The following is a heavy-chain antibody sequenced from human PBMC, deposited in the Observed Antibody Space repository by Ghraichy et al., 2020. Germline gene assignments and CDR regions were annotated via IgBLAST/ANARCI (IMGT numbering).Heavy chain of an antibody. CDR1: GFTFSSYG. D-gene: IGHD1-14*01. CDR3: ATSDGGETNY. Sequence: GGSLRLSCAASGFTFSSYGMHWVRQAPGKGLEWVAVISYDGSNKYYADSVKGRFTISRDNSKNTLYLQMNSLRAEDTAVYYCATSDGGETNYWGQGTLVTVSS. J-gene: IGHJ4*02. V-gene: IGHV3-30*03. CDR2: ISYDGSNK.